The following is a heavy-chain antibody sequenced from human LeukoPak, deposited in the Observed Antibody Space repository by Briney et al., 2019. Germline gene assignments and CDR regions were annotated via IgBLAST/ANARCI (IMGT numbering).Heavy chain of an antibody. D-gene: IGHD2-2*03. V-gene: IGHV1-2*04. CDR3: ARDSWIYYYDMDV. Sequence: ASVKVSCKASGYTFTGYYMHWVRQAPGQGLEWMGWINPNSGGTNYAQKFQGWVTMTRDTSISTAYMELSRLRSDDTAVYYCARDSWIYYYDMDVWGQGTTVTVSS. J-gene: IGHJ6*02. CDR2: INPNSGGT. CDR1: GYTFTGYY.